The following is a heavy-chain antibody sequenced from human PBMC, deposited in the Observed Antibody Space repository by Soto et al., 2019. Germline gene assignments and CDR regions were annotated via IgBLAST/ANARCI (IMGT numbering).Heavy chain of an antibody. Sequence: GGSLRLSCAASGFTFSSYGMHWVRQAPGKGLEWVAVIWYDGSNKYYADSVKGRFTISRDNSKNTLYLQMNSLRAEDTAVYYCARDPAQYYDILTGSSLDYWGQGTLVTVSS. CDR2: IWYDGSNK. J-gene: IGHJ4*02. D-gene: IGHD3-9*01. CDR1: GFTFSSYG. V-gene: IGHV3-33*01. CDR3: ARDPAQYYDILTGSSLDY.